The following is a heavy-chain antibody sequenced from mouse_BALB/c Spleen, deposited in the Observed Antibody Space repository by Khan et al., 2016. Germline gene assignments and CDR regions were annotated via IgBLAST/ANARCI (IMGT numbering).Heavy chain of an antibody. CDR1: GYSITSGYY. D-gene: IGHD4-1*01. CDR3: ASNWEGWYFDV. J-gene: IGHJ1*01. Sequence: VQLKESGPGLVKPSQSLSLTCSVTGYSITSGYYWNWIRQFPGNKLEWMGYISYDGSNNYNPSLKNRISITRDTSKNQFFLKLNSVTTEDTATXYCASNWEGWYFDVWGAGTTVTVSS. V-gene: IGHV3-6*02. CDR2: ISYDGSN.